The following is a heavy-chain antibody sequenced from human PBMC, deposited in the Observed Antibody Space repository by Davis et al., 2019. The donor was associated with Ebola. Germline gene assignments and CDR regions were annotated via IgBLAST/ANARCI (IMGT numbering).Heavy chain of an antibody. Sequence: MPGGSLRLSCAVYGGSFSGYYWSWIRQPPGKGLEWIGEINHSGSTNYNPSPKSRVTISVDTSKNQFSLKLSSVTAADTAVYYCARIGVVVAATSAYYYYYGMDVWGQGTTVTVSS. V-gene: IGHV4-34*01. CDR3: ARIGVVVAATSAYYYYYGMDV. J-gene: IGHJ6*02. CDR2: INHSGST. CDR1: GGSFSGYY. D-gene: IGHD2-15*01.